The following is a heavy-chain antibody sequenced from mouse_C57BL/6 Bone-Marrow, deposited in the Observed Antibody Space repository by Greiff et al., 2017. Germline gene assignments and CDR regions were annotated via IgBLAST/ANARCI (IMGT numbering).Heavy chain of an antibody. J-gene: IGHJ2*01. V-gene: IGHV5-16*01. CDR3: ARAPTGTGPYYFDY. CDR2: INYDGSST. D-gene: IGHD4-1*02. CDR1: GFTFSDYY. Sequence: EVMLVESEGGLVQPGSSMKLSCTASGFTFSDYYMAWVRQVPEKGLEWVANINYDGSSTYYLDSLKSRFIISRDNAKNILYLQMSSLKSEDTATYYCARAPTGTGPYYFDYWGQGTTLTVSS.